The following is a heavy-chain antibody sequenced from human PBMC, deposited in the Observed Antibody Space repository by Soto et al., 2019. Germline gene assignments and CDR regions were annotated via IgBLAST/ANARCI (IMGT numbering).Heavy chain of an antibody. CDR3: ARGIATGQLDP. D-gene: IGHD2-15*01. J-gene: IGHJ5*02. CDR2: INPDNGNT. CDR1: GYSFTRYT. Sequence: ASVKGSWKSSGYSFTRYTINWVRQAPGQRLECMGWINPDNGNTKSSQKFQDRVIITRDTSASTAYMDLSSLRSEDTAVYYCARGIATGQLDPWGQGTLVTVSS. V-gene: IGHV1-3*01.